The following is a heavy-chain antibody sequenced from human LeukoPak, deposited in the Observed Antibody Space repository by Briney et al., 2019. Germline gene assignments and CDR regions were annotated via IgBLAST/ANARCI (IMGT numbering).Heavy chain of an antibody. J-gene: IGHJ4*02. CDR2: INPNSGGT. CDR1: AYTFTGCY. V-gene: IGHV1-2*02. Sequence: GASVKVSCKASAYTFTGCYMHWVRQAPGQGLEWMGWINPNSGGTNYAQKFQGRVTMTRDTSISTAYMELSSLRSEDTAVYYCAREGYYGSGSSLSFDYWGQGTLVTVSS. CDR3: AREGYYGSGSSLSFDY. D-gene: IGHD3-10*01.